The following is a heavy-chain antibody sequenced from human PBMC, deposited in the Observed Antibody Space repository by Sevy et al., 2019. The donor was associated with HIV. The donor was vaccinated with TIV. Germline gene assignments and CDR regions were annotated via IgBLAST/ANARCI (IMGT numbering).Heavy chain of an antibody. CDR1: GFTFSSYA. Sequence: GGSLRLSCAASGFTFSSYAMSWVRKAPGKGLEWVSAISGSGGSTYYADSVKGRFTISRDNSKNTLYLQMNSLRAEDTAVYYCAKNQGSNYYYYGMDVWGQGTTVTVSS. CDR3: AKNQGSNYYYYGMDV. V-gene: IGHV3-23*01. CDR2: ISGSGGST. J-gene: IGHJ6*02.